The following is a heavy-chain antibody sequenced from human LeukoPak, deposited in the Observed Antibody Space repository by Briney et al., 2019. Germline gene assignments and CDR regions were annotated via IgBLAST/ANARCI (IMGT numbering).Heavy chain of an antibody. J-gene: IGHJ4*02. CDR2: IYYSGST. CDR3: ARLMVRGVIITEADY. D-gene: IGHD3-10*01. Sequence: SETLSLTCTVSGGSISSYYWSWIRQPPGKGLEWIGYIYYSGSTNYNPSLKSRVTISVDTSKNQFSLKLSSVTAADTAVYYCARLMVRGVIITEADYWGQGTLVTVSS. CDR1: GGSISSYY. V-gene: IGHV4-59*08.